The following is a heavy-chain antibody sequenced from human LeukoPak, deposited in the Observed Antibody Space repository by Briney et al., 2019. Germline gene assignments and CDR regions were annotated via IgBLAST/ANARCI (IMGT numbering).Heavy chain of an antibody. CDR2: ISWNSGSI. Sequence: GRSLRLSCAASGFTFDDYAMHWVRQAPGKGLEWVSGISWNSGSIGYADSVKGRFTISRDNSKNTLYLQMNSLRAEDTAVYYCARDPYCSSTSCYRGSWFDPWGQGTLVTVSS. V-gene: IGHV3-9*01. CDR3: ARDPYCSSTSCYRGSWFDP. D-gene: IGHD2-2*02. CDR1: GFTFDDYA. J-gene: IGHJ5*02.